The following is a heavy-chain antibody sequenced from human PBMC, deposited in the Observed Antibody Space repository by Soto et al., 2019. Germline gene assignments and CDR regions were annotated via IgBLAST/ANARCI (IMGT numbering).Heavy chain of an antibody. CDR3: ARRAIAAALGMYYYYYYMDV. D-gene: IGHD6-6*01. V-gene: IGHV4-31*03. CDR1: GGSISSGGYY. CDR2: IYYSGST. J-gene: IGHJ6*03. Sequence: PSETLSLTCTVSGGSISSGGYYWSWIRLHPGKGLEWIGYIYYSGSTYYNPSLKSRVTISVDTSKNQFSLKLSSVTAADTAVYYCARRAIAAALGMYYYYYYMDVWGKGTTVTVSS.